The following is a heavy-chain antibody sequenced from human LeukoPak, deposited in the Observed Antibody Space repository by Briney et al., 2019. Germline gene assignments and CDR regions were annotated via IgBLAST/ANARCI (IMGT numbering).Heavy chain of an antibody. CDR1: GFTFSSYW. Sequence: GGSLRLSCAASGFTFSSYWMHWVRQAPGKGLVWVSRINSDGSSTSYADSVKGRFTISRDNAKNTLYLQMNSLRAEDTAVYYCAKDRHAPGRYCSSTTCFPFDPWGQGTLVTVSS. J-gene: IGHJ5*02. CDR2: INSDGSST. CDR3: AKDRHAPGRYCSSTTCFPFDP. D-gene: IGHD2-2*01. V-gene: IGHV3-74*01.